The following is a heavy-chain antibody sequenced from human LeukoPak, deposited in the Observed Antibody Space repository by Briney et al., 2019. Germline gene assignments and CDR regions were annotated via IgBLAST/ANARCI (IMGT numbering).Heavy chain of an antibody. CDR2: ISYDGSNK. CDR1: GFTFSSYE. Sequence: PGGSLRLSCAASGFTFSSYEMNWVRQAPGKGLEWVAVISYDGSNKYYADSVKGRFTISRDNSKNTLYLQMNSLRAEDTAVYYCARDRGVGATRGFDYWGEGTLVTVSS. J-gene: IGHJ4*02. CDR3: ARDRGVGATRGFDY. V-gene: IGHV3-30*04. D-gene: IGHD1-26*01.